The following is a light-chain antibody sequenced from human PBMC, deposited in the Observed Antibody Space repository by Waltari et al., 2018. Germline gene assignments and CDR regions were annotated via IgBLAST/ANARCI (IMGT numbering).Light chain of an antibody. CDR2: DVY. Sequence: QSALTQPASVSGSPGQAIIISCTGTGSDVGGYDYVSWYQQYPGNAPRLIIYDVYNRASGVPIRFSGSKSDNTAFLTISRLQAEDESVYYCSSYTRSGVVFGGGTKLTVL. V-gene: IGLV2-14*01. CDR1: GSDVGGYDY. J-gene: IGLJ2*01. CDR3: SSYTRSGVV.